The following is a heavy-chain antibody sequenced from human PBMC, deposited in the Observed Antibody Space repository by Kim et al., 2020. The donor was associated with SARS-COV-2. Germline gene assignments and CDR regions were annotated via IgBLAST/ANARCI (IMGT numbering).Heavy chain of an antibody. CDR2: IYYSGST. CDR3: ARDVVPNTKNYYDSSGYDY. V-gene: IGHV4-31*03. Sequence: SETLSLTCTVSGGSISSGGYYWSWIRQHPGKGLEWIGYIYYSGSTYYNPSLKSRVTISVDTSKNQFSLKLSSVTAADTAVYYCARDVVPNTKNYYDSSGYDYWGQGTLVTVSS. J-gene: IGHJ4*02. CDR1: GGSISSGGYY. D-gene: IGHD3-22*01.